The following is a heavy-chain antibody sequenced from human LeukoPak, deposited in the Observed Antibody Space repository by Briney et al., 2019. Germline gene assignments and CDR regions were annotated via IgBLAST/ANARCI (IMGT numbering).Heavy chain of an antibody. CDR2: MNPNSGNT. CDR3: ASLGGGSTVTTYLNY. CDR1: GYTFTNYD. D-gene: IGHD4-17*01. Sequence: GASVKVSCKASGYTFTNYDINWVRQATGQGLEWMGWMNPNSGNTGYAQKFQGRVTITADESTSTAYMELSSLRSEDTAVYYCASLGGGSTVTTYLNYWGQGTLVTVSS. V-gene: IGHV1-8*01. J-gene: IGHJ4*02.